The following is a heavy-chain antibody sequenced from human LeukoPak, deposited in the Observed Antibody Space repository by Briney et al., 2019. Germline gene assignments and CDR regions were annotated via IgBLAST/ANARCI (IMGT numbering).Heavy chain of an antibody. V-gene: IGHV3-33*01. J-gene: IGHJ4*02. Sequence: GGSLRLSCAASGFTFSSYGTHWVRQAPGKGLEWVAVIWYDGSNKYYADSVKGRFTISRDNSKNTLYLQMNSLRAEDTAVYYCASLYGSGSSLFDYWGQGTLVTVSS. D-gene: IGHD3-10*01. CDR2: IWYDGSNK. CDR3: ASLYGSGSSLFDY. CDR1: GFTFSSYG.